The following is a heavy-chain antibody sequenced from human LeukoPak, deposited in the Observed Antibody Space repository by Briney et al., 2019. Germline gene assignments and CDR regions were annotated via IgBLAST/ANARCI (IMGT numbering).Heavy chain of an antibody. Sequence: GGSLRLSCAASGFIFSSSAMSWLRLTPGKGLEWVSAISGSGGSTYYADSVKGRFTISRDNSKNTLYLQMNSLRAEDTAVYYCAKAHPYDFWSGYPYYFDYWGQGTLVTVSS. CDR2: ISGSGGST. D-gene: IGHD3-3*01. CDR3: AKAHPYDFWSGYPYYFDY. J-gene: IGHJ4*02. V-gene: IGHV3-23*01. CDR1: GFIFSSSA.